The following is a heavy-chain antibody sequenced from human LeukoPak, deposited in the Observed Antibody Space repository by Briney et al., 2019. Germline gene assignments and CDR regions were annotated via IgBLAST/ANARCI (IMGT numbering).Heavy chain of an antibody. CDR1: GFTFSNYD. J-gene: IGHJ4*02. CDR3: AKAAVTETLCFFHD. D-gene: IGHD4-17*01. V-gene: IGHV3-23*01. CDR2: ISACGRYT. Sequence: GGSLRLSCAGSGFTFSNYDMSWVRQAPGKGLEWVSGISACGRYTYYADSVKGRFTISRDNSKNTLYLQMNSLRADDTAEYYCAKAAVTETLCFFHDWGRGTLVTVSS.